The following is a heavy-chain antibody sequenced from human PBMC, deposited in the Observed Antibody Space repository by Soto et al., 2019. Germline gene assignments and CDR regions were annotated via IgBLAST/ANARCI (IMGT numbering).Heavy chain of an antibody. J-gene: IGHJ6*03. CDR3: ARRSNYGDSVWGVWYMDV. D-gene: IGHD4-17*01. CDR2: IYYSGST. V-gene: IGHV4-39*01. Sequence: QLQLQESGPGLVKPSETLSLTCTVSGGSISSSSYYWGWIRQPPGKGLEWIGSIYYSGSTYYNPSLKSRVTIAVDTSKNQFSLKLSSVTAADTAVYYCARRSNYGDSVWGVWYMDVWGKGTTVTVSS. CDR1: GGSISSSSYY.